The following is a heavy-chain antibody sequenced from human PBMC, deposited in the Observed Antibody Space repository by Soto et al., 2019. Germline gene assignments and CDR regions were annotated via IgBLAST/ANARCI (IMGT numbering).Heavy chain of an antibody. Sequence: QVQLVQSGAEVKKPGSSVKVSCKASGGTFSSYAISWVRQAPGQGLEWMGGIIPIFGTANYAQKFQGRVTITADESTRTAYLELSSRRSEDTAVYYCAGGYCSSTSCYRAWFDPWGQGTLVTVSS. V-gene: IGHV1-69*01. CDR3: AGGYCSSTSCYRAWFDP. CDR2: IIPIFGTA. CDR1: GGTFSSYA. D-gene: IGHD2-2*01. J-gene: IGHJ5*02.